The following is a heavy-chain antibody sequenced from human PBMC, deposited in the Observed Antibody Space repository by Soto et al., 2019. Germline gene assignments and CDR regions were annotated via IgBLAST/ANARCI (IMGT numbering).Heavy chain of an antibody. CDR1: GGSISSGGYY. J-gene: IGHJ5*02. CDR3: ARGGGHGDYRGGCWFDP. D-gene: IGHD4-17*01. CDR2: IYYSGNT. Sequence: QVQLQESGPGLVRPSQTLSLACTVSGGSISSGGYYWSWIRQHAGKGLEWIGYIYYSGNTYYNPSLKSRVTISVDTSKNQFSLKLSSVTAADTAVYYCARGGGHGDYRGGCWFDPWGQGTLVTVSS. V-gene: IGHV4-31*03.